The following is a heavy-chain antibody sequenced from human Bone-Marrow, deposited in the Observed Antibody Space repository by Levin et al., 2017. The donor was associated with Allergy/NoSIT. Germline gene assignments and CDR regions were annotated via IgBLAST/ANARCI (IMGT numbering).Heavy chain of an antibody. V-gene: IGHV5-51*01. J-gene: IGHJ5*02. CDR1: GYSFPNYW. D-gene: IGHD2-15*01. CDR3: ARGGDGGGFGP. CDR2: IYPLDSDV. Sequence: GESLKISCQGSGYSFPNYWIGWVRQMPGKGLEWMGIIYPLDSDVTYSPSFQGQVTISADKSINTAYLQWSSLKPSDTAMYYCARGGDGGGFGPWGQGTLVTVSS.